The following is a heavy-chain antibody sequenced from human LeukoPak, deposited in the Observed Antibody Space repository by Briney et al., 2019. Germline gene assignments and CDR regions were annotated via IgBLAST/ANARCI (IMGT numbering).Heavy chain of an antibody. CDR3: ARALGVITYYFDY. D-gene: IGHD3-22*01. CDR2: IIPIFGTA. Sequence: GASVKVSCKASGGTLSSYAISWVRQAPGQGLEWMGGIIPIFGTANYAQKFQGRVTITADESTSTAYMELSSLRSEDTAVYYCARALGVITYYFDYWGQGTLVTVSS. J-gene: IGHJ4*02. V-gene: IGHV1-69*13. CDR1: GGTLSSYA.